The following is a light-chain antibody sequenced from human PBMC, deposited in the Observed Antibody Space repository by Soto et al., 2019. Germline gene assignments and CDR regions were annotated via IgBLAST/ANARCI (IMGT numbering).Light chain of an antibody. CDR2: DAS. CDR1: QSVGSY. CDR3: QQRSDWPST. Sequence: EIVLTQSPATLSLSPGDRATLSCRASQSVGSYLGWYQQRPGQAPRLLIYDASNRATGIPARFSGSGSGTDFILTISSLEPEDFAVYCCQQRSDWPSTFGGGTKVEIK. V-gene: IGKV3-11*01. J-gene: IGKJ4*01.